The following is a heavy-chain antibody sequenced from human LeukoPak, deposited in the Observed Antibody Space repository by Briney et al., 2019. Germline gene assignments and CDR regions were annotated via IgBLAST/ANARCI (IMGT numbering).Heavy chain of an antibody. Sequence: GGSLRLSCAASGFTFSNYRMDWVRQAPGKGLEWVSCISKSSSSSYMYYADSVKGRFTISRDNSKKSMYLQMNSLRAEDTAVYYCARTWTYWYDSSGQYVSDCAFDVWGQGTSVTVSS. V-gene: IGHV3-21*01. D-gene: IGHD3-22*01. J-gene: IGHJ3*01. CDR1: GFTFSNYR. CDR3: ARTWTYWYDSSGQYVSDCAFDV. CDR2: ISKSSSSSYM.